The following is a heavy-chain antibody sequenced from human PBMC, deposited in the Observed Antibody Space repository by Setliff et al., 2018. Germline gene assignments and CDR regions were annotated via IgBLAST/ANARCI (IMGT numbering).Heavy chain of an antibody. CDR2: IYYSGST. Sequence: KPSETLSLTCTVSGGSISSYYWSWIRQPPGKGLEWIGSIYYSGSTYYNPSLKSRVTISVDTSKNQISLKLSSVTAADTAVYYCARGYYNFLSGYYTPYYFDYWGQGTLVTVSS. V-gene: IGHV4-59*05. CDR1: GGSISSYY. D-gene: IGHD3-3*01. J-gene: IGHJ4*02. CDR3: ARGYYNFLSGYYTPYYFDY.